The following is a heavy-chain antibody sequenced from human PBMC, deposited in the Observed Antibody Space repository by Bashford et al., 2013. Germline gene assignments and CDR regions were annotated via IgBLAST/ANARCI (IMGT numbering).Heavy chain of an antibody. J-gene: IGHJ3*02. V-gene: IGHV4-59*08. CDR3: ASGVWGSADAFDI. CDR2: IYHDGST. CDR1: GGSISRHY. D-gene: IGHD3-16*01. Sequence: SETLSLTCTIAGGSISRHYWTWIRQPPGRGLQWIGHIYHDGSTKYNPSLRSRVTLSLDTTKSQFSLNLSSVSAADRALYYCASGVWGSADAFDIWGQGTMVTVSS.